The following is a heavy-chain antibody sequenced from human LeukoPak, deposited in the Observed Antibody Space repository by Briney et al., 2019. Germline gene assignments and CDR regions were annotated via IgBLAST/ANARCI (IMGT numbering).Heavy chain of an antibody. CDR2: ISGSGGST. CDR1: GFTFSSYA. D-gene: IGHD6-13*01. Sequence: GGSLRLSCAASGFTFSSYAMSWVRQAPGKGLEWVSAISGSGGSTYYADSVKGRFTISRDNSKNTLYLQMNSLGAEDTAVYYCAKHRGDSSSWYYFDYWGQGTLVTVSS. V-gene: IGHV3-23*01. J-gene: IGHJ4*02. CDR3: AKHRGDSSSWYYFDY.